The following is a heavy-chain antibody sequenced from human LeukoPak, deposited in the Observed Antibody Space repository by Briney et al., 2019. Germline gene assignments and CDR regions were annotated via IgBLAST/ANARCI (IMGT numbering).Heavy chain of an antibody. D-gene: IGHD6-19*01. CDR3: ARVLRSSGWYY. Sequence: GGSVKVSCKASGYTFTSYDINWVGQAAGQGLEWMGWMNPNSGNTGYAQKFQGRVTMTRDSSITTAYMELSSLRSEDTAVYYCARVLRSSGWYYWGQGTLVTVSS. V-gene: IGHV1-8*01. CDR2: MNPNSGNT. J-gene: IGHJ4*02. CDR1: GYTFTSYD.